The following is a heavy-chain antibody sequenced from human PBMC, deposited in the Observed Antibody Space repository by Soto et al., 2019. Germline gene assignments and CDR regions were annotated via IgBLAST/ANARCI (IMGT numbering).Heavy chain of an antibody. V-gene: IGHV3-23*01. CDR2: ISGSGDKT. CDR3: AKDYASTWYWYFDP. CDR1: GFSLSNFA. J-gene: IGHJ5*02. Sequence: GGSLRLSCAASGFSLSNFAMSWVRQAPGTGLEWVSSISGSGDKTYYLDSVKGRFTISRDNSKNTLYLHMNSLGAEDTAVYFCAKDYASTWYWYFDPWGQGTLVTVSS. D-gene: IGHD6-13*01.